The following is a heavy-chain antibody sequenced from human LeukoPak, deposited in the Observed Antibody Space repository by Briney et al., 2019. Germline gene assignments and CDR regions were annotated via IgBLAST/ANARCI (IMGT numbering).Heavy chain of an antibody. CDR3: AKANRGFAEHFDC. D-gene: IGHD3-10*01. V-gene: IGHV3-23*01. CDR1: GFTFSNYA. Sequence: PGGSLRLSCVASGFTFSNYAMSWVRQAPGKGLEWVSAISSSGGSTYYADSVKGRFTISRDNSKNTLSLQMNSLKAEDTAVYYCAKANRGFAEHFDCWGQGTLVTVSS. CDR2: ISSSGGST. J-gene: IGHJ4*02.